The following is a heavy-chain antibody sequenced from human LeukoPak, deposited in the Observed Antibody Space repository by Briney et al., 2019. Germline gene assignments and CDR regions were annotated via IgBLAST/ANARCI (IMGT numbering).Heavy chain of an antibody. CDR3: AATYYDFWSGYWTSDGMDV. J-gene: IGHJ6*02. D-gene: IGHD3-3*01. V-gene: IGHV4-59*01. Sequence: PSETLSLTCTVSGGSISSYYWSWIRQPPGKGLEWIGYIYYSGSTNYNPSLKSRVTISVDTSKNQFSLKLSSVTAADTAVYYCAATYYDFWSGYWTSDGMDVWGQGTTVTVSS. CDR1: GGSISSYY. CDR2: IYYSGST.